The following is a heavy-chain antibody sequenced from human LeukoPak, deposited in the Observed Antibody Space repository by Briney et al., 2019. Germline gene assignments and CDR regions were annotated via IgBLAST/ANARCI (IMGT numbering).Heavy chain of an antibody. J-gene: IGHJ5*02. CDR3: ARAVGADFWSGTNWFDP. CDR1: GYSISSSNW. V-gene: IGHV4-28*05. D-gene: IGHD3-3*01. Sequence: PSDTLSLTCAVSGYSISSSNWWGWIRQPPGKGLEWIGYIYYSGSIYYNPSLKSRVTMSVDTSKNQFSLKLSSVTAVDTAVYYCARAVGADFWSGTNWFDPWGQRTLVTVSS. CDR2: IYYSGSI.